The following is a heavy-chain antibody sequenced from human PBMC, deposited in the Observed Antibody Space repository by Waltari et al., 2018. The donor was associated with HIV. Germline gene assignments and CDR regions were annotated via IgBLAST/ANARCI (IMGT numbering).Heavy chain of an antibody. CDR2: IKQDGSER. CDR3: ARDQRSMASFDY. D-gene: IGHD3-10*01. J-gene: IGHJ4*02. CDR1: GCTFGNYW. V-gene: IGHV3-7*01. Sequence: EVQLVESGGGLVQPGGSRRLSCAASGCTFGNYWMIWVRQTPGKGLEWVANIKQDGSERYYVDSVKGRFTISRDNAKNSLYLQMNSLTAEDTAVYYCARDQRSMASFDYWGQGTLVTVSS.